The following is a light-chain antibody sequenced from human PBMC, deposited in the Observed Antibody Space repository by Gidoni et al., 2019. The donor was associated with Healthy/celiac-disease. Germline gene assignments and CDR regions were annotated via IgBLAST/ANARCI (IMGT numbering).Light chain of an antibody. CDR2: AAS. CDR1: QSIRSY. J-gene: IGKJ1*01. V-gene: IGKV1-39*01. Sequence: DIQMTQSPSSLSASVGDRVTITCRASQSIRSYLNWYQQKPGKAPKLLIYAASSLQSGVPSRFSGSGSGTDFTLTISSLQPEDFATYYCQQSYSTPSVWTFGQGTKVEIK. CDR3: QQSYSTPSVWT.